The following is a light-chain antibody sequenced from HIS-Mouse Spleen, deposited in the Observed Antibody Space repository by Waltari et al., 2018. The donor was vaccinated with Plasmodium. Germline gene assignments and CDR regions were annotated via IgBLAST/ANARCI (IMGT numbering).Light chain of an antibody. V-gene: IGLV3-21*02. J-gene: IGLJ1*01. CDR1: NIGSKS. Sequence: SYVLTQPPSVSVAPGQTARITCGGNNIGSKSVHWYQQKPGQAPVRVMYDDSERPSGVPERCSGANSGNTATLTISRVEAGDEDDYYCQVWDSSSDHYVFGTGTKVTVL. CDR3: QVWDSSSDHYV. CDR2: DDS.